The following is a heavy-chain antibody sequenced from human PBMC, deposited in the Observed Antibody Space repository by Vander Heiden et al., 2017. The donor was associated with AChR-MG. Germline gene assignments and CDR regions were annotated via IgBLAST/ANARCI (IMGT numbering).Heavy chain of an antibody. D-gene: IGHD5-18*01. J-gene: IGHJ4*02. Sequence: QVQLVESGGGMVQPGRSLRLSCAASGFSFSSDGLHWVRQAPGKGLEWVAVISYDGTNIFYADSVKGRFTISRDNSKNTLYLQIKSLTIEDTAVYYCAKETTRGYSFGGGLDYWGQGTLVTVSS. CDR3: AKETTRGYSFGGGLDY. CDR1: GFSFSSDG. CDR2: ISYDGTNI. V-gene: IGHV3-30*18.